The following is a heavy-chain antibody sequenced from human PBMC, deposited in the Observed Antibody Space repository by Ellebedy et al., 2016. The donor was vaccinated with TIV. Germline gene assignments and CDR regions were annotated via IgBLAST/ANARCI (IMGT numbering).Heavy chain of an antibody. CDR2: IDHSGST. J-gene: IGHJ5*02. V-gene: IGHV4-4*02. D-gene: IGHD1-7*01. Sequence: MPGGSLRLSCAASGFSFSDYNMNWVRQPPGKGLEWIGEIDHSGSTNYNPSLKSRVTISVDESKNQFSLKLSPVTAADTAVYYCARDQKLELHNNNWFDPWGQGTLVTVSS. CDR3: ARDQKLELHNNNWFDP. CDR1: GFSFSDYN.